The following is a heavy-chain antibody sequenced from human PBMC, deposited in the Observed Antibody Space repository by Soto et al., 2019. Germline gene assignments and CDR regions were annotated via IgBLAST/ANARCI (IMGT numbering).Heavy chain of an antibody. V-gene: IGHV1-18*01. CDR3: DTDLGRSYPDY. J-gene: IGHJ4*02. Sequence: QVQLVQSGAEVKKPGASVKVSCKASGYTFTSYGISWVRQVPGQGLEWMGWISAYNGNTNYAQKLQGRVTMTTDTSTNRGYMQLRSGRSDSTGVYYCDTDLGRSYPDYGGQGTLVTVSS. CDR1: GYTFTSYG. CDR2: ISAYNGNT. D-gene: IGHD1-26*01.